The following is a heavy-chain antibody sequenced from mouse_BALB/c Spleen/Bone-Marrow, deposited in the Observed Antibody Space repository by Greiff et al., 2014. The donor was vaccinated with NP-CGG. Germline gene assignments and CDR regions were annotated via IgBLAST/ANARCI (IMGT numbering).Heavy chain of an antibody. CDR2: IRNKANGYTT. D-gene: IGHD2-4*01. CDR1: GFTFTDYY. V-gene: IGHV7-3*02. J-gene: IGHJ1*01. CDR3: AREIINDYHWYFDV. Sequence: VQLKESGGGLVQPGGSLRLSCATSGFTFTDYYMSWVRQPPGKALEWLGFIRNKANGYTTEYSASVKGRFTIFRDNSQSILYLQMNTLRAEDSATYYCAREIINDYHWYFDVWGAGTTVTVSS.